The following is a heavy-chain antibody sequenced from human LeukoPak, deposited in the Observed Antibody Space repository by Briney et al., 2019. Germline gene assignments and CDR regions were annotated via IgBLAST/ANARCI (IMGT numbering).Heavy chain of an antibody. J-gene: IGHJ3*02. CDR3: ARERVEYQLLGDAFDI. Sequence: GGSLRLSCAASGFTFSNYAMHWVRQAPGKGLEWVAVISYDGSNQYYADSVKGRFTISRDNSKNTLYLQMNSLRAEDTAVYYCARERVEYQLLGDAFDIWGQGTMVTVSS. CDR2: ISYDGSNQ. V-gene: IGHV3-30-3*01. CDR1: GFTFSNYA. D-gene: IGHD2-2*01.